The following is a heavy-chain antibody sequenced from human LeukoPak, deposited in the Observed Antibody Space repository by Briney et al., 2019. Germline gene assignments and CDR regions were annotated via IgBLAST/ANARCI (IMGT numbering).Heavy chain of an antibody. Sequence: ASVKVSCKASGGTFSSYAISWVRQAPGQGLEWMGGIIPIFGTANYAQKFQGRVTITADKSTSTAYMELSSPRSEDTAVYYCARDLTDYYGSGSSPFDYWGQGTLVTVSS. CDR1: GGTFSSYA. CDR2: IIPIFGTA. J-gene: IGHJ4*02. CDR3: ARDLTDYYGSGSSPFDY. D-gene: IGHD3-10*01. V-gene: IGHV1-69*06.